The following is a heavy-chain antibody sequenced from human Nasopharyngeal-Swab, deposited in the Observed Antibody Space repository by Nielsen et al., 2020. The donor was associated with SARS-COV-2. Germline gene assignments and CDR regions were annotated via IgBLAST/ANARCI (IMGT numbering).Heavy chain of an antibody. V-gene: IGHV3-30*18. Sequence: LKIYWAASGFTFSSYGMHLVRQAPGKGLEWVAVILYDGSNKYYADSVKGRFTISRDNSKNTLYLQMNSLRAEDTAVYYCAKGGWYSSSSGNFDYWGQGTLVTVSS. CDR3: AKGGWYSSSSGNFDY. J-gene: IGHJ4*02. CDR1: GFTFSSYG. D-gene: IGHD6-6*01. CDR2: ILYDGSNK.